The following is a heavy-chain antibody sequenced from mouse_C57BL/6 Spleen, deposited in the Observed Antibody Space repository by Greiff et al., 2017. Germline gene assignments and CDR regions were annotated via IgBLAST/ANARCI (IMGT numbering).Heavy chain of an antibody. J-gene: IGHJ2*01. D-gene: IGHD2-2*01. V-gene: IGHV1-82*01. CDR3: AGYDAVDY. CDR1: GYAFSSSW. Sequence: VQGVESGPELVKPGASVKISCKASGYAFSSSWMNWVKQRPGKGLEWIGRIYPGDGDTNYNGKFKGKATLTADKSSSTAYMQLSSLTSEDSAVYFCAGYDAVDYWGQGTTLTVSS. CDR2: IYPGDGDT.